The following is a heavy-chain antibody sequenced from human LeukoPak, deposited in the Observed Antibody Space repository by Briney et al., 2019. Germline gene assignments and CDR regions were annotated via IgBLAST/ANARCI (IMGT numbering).Heavy chain of an antibody. D-gene: IGHD1-26*01. CDR1: GGTFSSYA. Sequence: SVKVSCKASGGTFSSYAISWVRQAPGQGLEWMGKIIPILGIANYAQKFQGRVTITADKSTSTAYMELSSLRSEDTAVYYCARDPSRSYSGYWGQGTLVTVSS. CDR2: IIPILGIA. CDR3: ARDPSRSYSGY. J-gene: IGHJ4*02. V-gene: IGHV1-69*04.